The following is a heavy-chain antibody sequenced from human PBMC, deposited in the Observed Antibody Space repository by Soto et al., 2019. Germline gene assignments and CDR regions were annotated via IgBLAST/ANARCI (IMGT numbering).Heavy chain of an antibody. D-gene: IGHD3-22*01. CDR3: ARGYYDSSGARYYYYYGMDV. CDR2: IIPIFGTA. V-gene: IGHV1-69*01. CDR1: GGTFSSYA. Sequence: QVQLVQSGAEVKKPGSSVKVSCKASGGTFSSYAISWVRQAPGQGLEWMGGIIPIFGTANYAQKFQGRVTITADESASTAYMELSSLRSEDTAVYYCARGYYDSSGARYYYYYGMDVCGQGTTVTVSS. J-gene: IGHJ6*02.